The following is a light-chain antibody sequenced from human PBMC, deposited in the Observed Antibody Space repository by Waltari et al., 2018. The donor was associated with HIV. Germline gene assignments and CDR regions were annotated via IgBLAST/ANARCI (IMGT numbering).Light chain of an antibody. V-gene: IGKV1-33*01. CDR1: QDINNF. J-gene: IGKJ1*01. CDR3: QQYDADPPWT. Sequence: DIVMTQSPSSLYASVGDRITITCQASQDINNFLNWYQQKPGKPPKILIHDASMLETGVPSRFSGNGSGTDFIFAINNLQSDDIATYYCQQYDADPPWTFGQGTKVEIK. CDR2: DAS.